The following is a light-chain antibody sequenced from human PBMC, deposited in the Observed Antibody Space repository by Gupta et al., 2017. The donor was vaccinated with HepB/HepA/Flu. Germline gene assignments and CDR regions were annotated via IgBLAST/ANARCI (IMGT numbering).Light chain of an antibody. V-gene: IGLV2-14*01. CDR3: CSYRSSTSLFV. Sequence: QPALTQPASVSGSPGQSITIPGTGTSSDVGGYNYVSWYQQYPGKAPKVIIYDVSGRPSGVSDRFSGSKSGNMASLTISGLQAEDEADYYCCSYRSSTSLFVFGTGTKVTVL. CDR1: SSDVGGYNY. CDR2: DVS. J-gene: IGLJ1*01.